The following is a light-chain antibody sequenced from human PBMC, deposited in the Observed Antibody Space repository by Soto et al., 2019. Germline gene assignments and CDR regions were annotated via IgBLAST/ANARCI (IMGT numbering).Light chain of an antibody. J-gene: IGLJ2*01. CDR3: QTWGTGNLV. CDR2: LNSDGSH. Sequence: QLVLTQSPSASASLGASVKLTCTLSSGHSSYAIAWHQQQPEKGPRYLMKLNSDGSHSKGDGIPDRVSGSSSGAERYLTISSLQSEDEADVYWQTWGTGNLVFGGEAKLTVL. CDR1: SGHSSYA. V-gene: IGLV4-69*01.